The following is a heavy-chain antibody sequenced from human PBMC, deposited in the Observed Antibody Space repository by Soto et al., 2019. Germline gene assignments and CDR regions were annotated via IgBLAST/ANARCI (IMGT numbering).Heavy chain of an antibody. V-gene: IGHV1-69*01. J-gene: IGHJ6*02. D-gene: IGHD2-15*01. Sequence: QVQLVQSGAEVKKPGSSVKVSCKASGGTFSSYAISWVRQAPGQGLEWMGGIIPIFGTANYAQKFQGRVTITADESPSTADRSLSSMRGEEAALYNSARDAVASPHYGRVLWGQGNTVTVSS. CDR3: ARDAVASPHYGRVL. CDR2: IIPIFGTA. CDR1: GGTFSSYA.